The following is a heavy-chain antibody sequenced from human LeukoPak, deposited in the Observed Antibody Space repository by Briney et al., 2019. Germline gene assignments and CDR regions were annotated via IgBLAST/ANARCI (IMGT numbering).Heavy chain of an antibody. CDR1: GFTFSSYS. V-gene: IGHV3-21*01. CDR2: ISSSSSYI. Sequence: GGSLRLSCAASGFTFSSYSMNWVRQAPGKGLEWVSSISSSSSYIYYEDSVKGRFTISRETAKNSLYLQMNSLRAEDTAVYYCAREASLVVAATLVAFDIWGQGTMVTVSS. D-gene: IGHD2-15*01. CDR3: AREASLVVAATLVAFDI. J-gene: IGHJ3*02.